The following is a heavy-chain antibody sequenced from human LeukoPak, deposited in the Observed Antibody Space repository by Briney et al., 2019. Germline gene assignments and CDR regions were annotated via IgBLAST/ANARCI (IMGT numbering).Heavy chain of an antibody. Sequence: GGSLRLSCAASGFVFSSNSVIWVRQAPGKGLEWVSYISSSSSTIYYADSLKGRFTISRDNARNSLYLQMNSLRAEDTAVYYCATSGYSNIDFWGQGTLVTVSS. CDR1: GFVFSSNS. J-gene: IGHJ4*02. D-gene: IGHD4-11*01. CDR3: ATSGYSNIDF. V-gene: IGHV3-48*04. CDR2: ISSSSSTI.